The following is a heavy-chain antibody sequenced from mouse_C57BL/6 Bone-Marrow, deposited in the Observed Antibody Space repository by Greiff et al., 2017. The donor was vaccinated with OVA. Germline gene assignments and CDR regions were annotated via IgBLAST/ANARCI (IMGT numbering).Heavy chain of an antibody. V-gene: IGHV1-81*01. Sequence: VQGVESGAELARPGASVKLSCKASGYTFTSYGISWVKQRTGQGLEWIGEIYPRSGNTYYNEKFKGKATLTADKSSSTAYMELRSLTSEDSAVYFCARIGGWLLRSWGQGTTLTVSS. CDR2: IYPRSGNT. CDR3: ARIGGWLLRS. CDR1: GYTFTSYG. J-gene: IGHJ2*01. D-gene: IGHD2-3*01.